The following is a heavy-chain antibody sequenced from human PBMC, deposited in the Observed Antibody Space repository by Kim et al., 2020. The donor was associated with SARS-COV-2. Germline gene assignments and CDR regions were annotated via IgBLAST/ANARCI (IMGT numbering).Heavy chain of an antibody. J-gene: IGHJ5*02. Sequence: NYHSESTNYNPSLKSRGTISVYKSKNQFSLKLSSVTAADTAVYYCARAAAALNCFDLWGQGTLVTFA. V-gene: IGHV4-4*02. D-gene: IGHD6-13*01. CDR3: ARAAAALNCFDL. CDR2: NYHSEST.